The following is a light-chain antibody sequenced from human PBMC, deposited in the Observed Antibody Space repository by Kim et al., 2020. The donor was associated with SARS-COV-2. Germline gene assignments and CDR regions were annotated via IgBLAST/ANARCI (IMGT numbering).Light chain of an antibody. Sequence: DIQMTPSPSSLSGSVGDRVTITCRASQSISSYLNWYQQKPGKAPKLLIYAASSLQSGVPSRFSGSGSGTDFTLTISSLQPEDFATYYCQQSYSTPPWTFGQGTKVEIK. J-gene: IGKJ1*01. V-gene: IGKV1-39*01. CDR3: QQSYSTPPWT. CDR2: AAS. CDR1: QSISSY.